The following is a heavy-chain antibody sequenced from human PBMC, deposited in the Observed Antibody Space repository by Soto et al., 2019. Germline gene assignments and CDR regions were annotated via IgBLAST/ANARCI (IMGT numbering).Heavy chain of an antibody. CDR2: ISDDGSQE. CDR3: TGTNSSSWHNFDY. CDR1: GFTFGDYT. Sequence: QVQLVESGGGVVHPGRSLRLSCAASGFTFGDYTMHWVRQAPGKGLEWVALISDDGSQEYYADPVKGRFTISRDRSKNTLYLTTNRVGNEDTVVCPWTGTNSSSWHNFDYWGQGTLVTVSS. V-gene: IGHV3-30*04. J-gene: IGHJ4*02. D-gene: IGHD6-13*01.